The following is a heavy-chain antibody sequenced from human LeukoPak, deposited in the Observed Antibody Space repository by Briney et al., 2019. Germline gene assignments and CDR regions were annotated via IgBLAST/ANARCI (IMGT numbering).Heavy chain of an antibody. J-gene: IGHJ3*02. D-gene: IGHD2/OR15-2a*01. CDR3: ARNSKGDAFDT. Sequence: GGSLRLSCAASGFTFSSYSMNWVRQAPGKGLEWVSSISTSSSYIYYADSVKGRFTISRDNAKNSLHLQMNSLRAEDTAVYYCARNSKGDAFDTWGQGTMVTVSS. CDR2: ISTSSSYI. CDR1: GFTFSSYS. V-gene: IGHV3-21*01.